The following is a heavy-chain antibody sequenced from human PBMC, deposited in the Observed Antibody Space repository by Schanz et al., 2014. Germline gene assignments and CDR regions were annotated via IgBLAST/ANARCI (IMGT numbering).Heavy chain of an antibody. CDR2: ISPSSGGT. CDR3: AKDQLANYRGSGYNWFDP. V-gene: IGHV1-2*06. D-gene: IGHD3-10*01. CDR1: GYTFTNHY. Sequence: QVQVIQSGPEVKKPGASVKVSCKASGYTFTNHYLHWVRQAPGQGLEWMGRISPSSGGTNYAQNFQGRVTMTKDTSINTVYMELSTLTSDDTAVYYCAKDQLANYRGSGYNWFDPWGQGTLVTVSS. J-gene: IGHJ5*02.